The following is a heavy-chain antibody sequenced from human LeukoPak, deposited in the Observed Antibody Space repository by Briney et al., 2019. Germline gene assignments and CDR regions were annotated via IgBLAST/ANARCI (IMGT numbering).Heavy chain of an antibody. CDR2: IWYDGSNT. CDR1: GFTFSRHG. CDR3: GRDSRSILIGV. J-gene: IGHJ4*02. V-gene: IGHV3-33*01. Sequence: GGSLRLSCAASGFTFSRHGMHWVRQAPGKGLEWVAVIWYDGSNTYYVDSVKGRFTISRDNSKNALYLQMNSLRVEDTAVYYCGRDSRSILIGVWGQGTPVTISS. D-gene: IGHD3-3*01.